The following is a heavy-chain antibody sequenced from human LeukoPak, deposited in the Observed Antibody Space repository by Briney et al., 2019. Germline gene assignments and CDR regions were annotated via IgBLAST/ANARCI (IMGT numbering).Heavy chain of an antibody. CDR3: AKVSDDYGDYTLFDY. D-gene: IGHD4-17*01. Sequence: GGSLRLSCAASGFTFSSYAMSWVRQAPGKGLEWVSAISGSGGSTYYADSVKGRFTISRDNSKDTLYLQMNSLRAEDTAVYYCAKVSDDYGDYTLFDYWGQGTLVTVSS. CDR1: GFTFSSYA. CDR2: ISGSGGST. J-gene: IGHJ4*02. V-gene: IGHV3-23*01.